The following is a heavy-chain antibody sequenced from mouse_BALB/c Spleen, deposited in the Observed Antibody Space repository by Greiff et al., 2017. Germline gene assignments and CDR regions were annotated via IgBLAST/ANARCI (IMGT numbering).Heavy chain of an antibody. CDR3: ARKYGNYAYFDY. Sequence: QVQLQQPGAELVRPGASVKLSCKASGYTFTSYWMNWVKQRPGHGLEWIGDIYPGGGYTNYNEKFKGKATLTADTSSSTAYMQLSSLTSEDSAVYFCARKYGNYAYFDYWGQGTTLKVSS. CDR1: GYTFTSYW. J-gene: IGHJ2*01. D-gene: IGHD2-10*02. V-gene: IGHV1-55*01. CDR2: IYPGGGYT.